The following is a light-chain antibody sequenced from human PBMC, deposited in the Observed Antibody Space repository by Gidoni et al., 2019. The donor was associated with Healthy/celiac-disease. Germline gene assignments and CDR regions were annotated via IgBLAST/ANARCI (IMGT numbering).Light chain of an antibody. V-gene: IGLV1-51*01. J-gene: IGLJ2*01. CDR3: GTWDSSLSAL. CDR1: SSNIGNNY. CDR2: DNN. Sequence: SVFTQPPSVSAAPGQKVTISCSGSSSNIGNNYVSWYQQLPGTAPKLLIYDNNKRPAGIPDRFSGSKSGTSATLGITGLQTGDEADYYCGTWDSSLSALFGGGTKLTVL.